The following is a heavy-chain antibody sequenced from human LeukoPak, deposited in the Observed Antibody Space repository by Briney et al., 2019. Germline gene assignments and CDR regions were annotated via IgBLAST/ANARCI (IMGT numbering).Heavy chain of an antibody. CDR2: ISYDGSSE. V-gene: IGHV3-30*04. D-gene: IGHD3-22*01. CDR1: GFTFNNYA. CDR3: ARGTYYYDSGGYYPGY. J-gene: IGHJ4*02. Sequence: GGSLRLSCAASGFTFNNYAMSWVRQAPGKGLEWVAVISYDGSSEYYADSVKGRFTISGDNSKNTLYLQMNSLRPEDTAVYYCARGTYYYDSGGYYPGYWGQGTLVTVSS.